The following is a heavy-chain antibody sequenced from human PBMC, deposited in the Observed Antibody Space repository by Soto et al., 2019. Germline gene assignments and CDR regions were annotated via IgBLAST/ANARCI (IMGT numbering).Heavy chain of an antibody. CDR3: AKEPHAYGHYSDAFDI. J-gene: IGHJ3*02. Sequence: QVQLVESGGGVVQPGRSLRLSCAASGFTFSSYGMHWVRQAPGKGLEWVAVISYDGSNKYYADSVKGRFTISRDNSKNTLYLQMNSLRAEDTAVYYCAKEPHAYGHYSDAFDIWGQGTMVTVSS. CDR2: ISYDGSNK. D-gene: IGHD4-17*01. V-gene: IGHV3-30*18. CDR1: GFTFSSYG.